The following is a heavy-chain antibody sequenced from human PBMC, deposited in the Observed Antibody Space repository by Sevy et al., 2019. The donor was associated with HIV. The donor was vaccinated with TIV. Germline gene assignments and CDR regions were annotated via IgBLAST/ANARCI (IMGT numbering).Heavy chain of an antibody. CDR2: ISWSSGNI. CDR1: GFTFDDYT. V-gene: IGHV3-9*01. D-gene: IGHD1-26*01. CDR3: VKDRSGSYSFDY. Sequence: GGCLRLSCAASGFTFDDYTMNWVRQAPGKGLEWVSGISWSSGNIAYADSVEGRFTISRDNAKNSLYLQMNSLTVEDTALYYCVKDRSGSYSFDYWGQGTLVTVSS. J-gene: IGHJ4*02.